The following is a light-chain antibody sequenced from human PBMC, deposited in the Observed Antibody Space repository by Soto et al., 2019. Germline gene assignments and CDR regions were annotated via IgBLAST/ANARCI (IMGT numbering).Light chain of an antibody. J-gene: IGLJ1*01. V-gene: IGLV2-14*01. CDR3: TSYTGSSALYV. CDR2: EVS. Sequence: QSVLTQPASVSGSPGQSITISCTGTSSDVGGYNYVSWYQHHPGKAPKLMIYEVSNRPSGVSNRFSGSKSGNTASLTISGLQAEDEADYYCTSYTGSSALYVFGTGTQLTVL. CDR1: SSDVGGYNY.